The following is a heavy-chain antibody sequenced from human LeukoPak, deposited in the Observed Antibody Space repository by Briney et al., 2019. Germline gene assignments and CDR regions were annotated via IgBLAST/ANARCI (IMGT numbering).Heavy chain of an antibody. CDR3: ARDWRDGYNQVFDY. CDR1: GFTFSSYW. J-gene: IGHJ4*02. V-gene: IGHV3-7*01. D-gene: IGHD5-24*01. Sequence: EGSLRLFCAASGFTFSSYWMSWVRLAPGMGLEWVANIKGDGSQKYYVDSVKGRFTISRDNAKSSLYLQMNSLRAEDTAVYYCARDWRDGYNQVFDYWGQGTLVTVSS. CDR2: IKGDGSQK.